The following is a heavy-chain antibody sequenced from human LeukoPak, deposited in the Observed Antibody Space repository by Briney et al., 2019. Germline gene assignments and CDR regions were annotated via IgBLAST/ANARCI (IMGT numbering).Heavy chain of an antibody. J-gene: IGHJ4*02. CDR3: AHDQYYYDSSGYSKLFDY. Sequence: ASVKVSCKASGGTFSSYAISWVRQAPGQGLEWMGGIIPIFGTANYAQKFQGGVTITADESTSTAYMELSSLRSEDTAVYYCAHDQYYYDSSGYSKLFDYWGQGTLVTVSS. D-gene: IGHD3-22*01. CDR2: IIPIFGTA. CDR1: GGTFSSYA. V-gene: IGHV1-69*13.